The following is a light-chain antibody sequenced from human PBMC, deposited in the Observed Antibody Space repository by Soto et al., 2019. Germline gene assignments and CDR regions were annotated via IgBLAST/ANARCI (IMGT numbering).Light chain of an antibody. Sequence: IMLTHSSDTLPVSAGQRAHPSCRASQSVSSNLAWYQQNPGQAPRLLIYGASARATGIPARFSGSGSGTEFTLTISSLQSGDFAVYYCQHYNNWPLTFGQGTKVDI. CDR1: QSVSSN. CDR3: QHYNNWPLT. V-gene: IGKV3-15*01. CDR2: GAS. J-gene: IGKJ1*01.